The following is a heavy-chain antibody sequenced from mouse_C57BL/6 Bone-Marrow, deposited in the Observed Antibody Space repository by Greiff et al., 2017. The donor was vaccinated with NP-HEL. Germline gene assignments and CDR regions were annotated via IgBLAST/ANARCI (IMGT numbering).Heavy chain of an antibody. V-gene: IGHV5-12*01. CDR1: GFTFSDYY. J-gene: IGHJ2*01. D-gene: IGHD2-5*01. CDR3: ARGGSNYLYYFDY. Sequence: EVKLVESGGGLVQPGGSLKLSCAASGFTFSDYYMYWVRQTPEKRLEWVAYISNGGGSTYYPDTVKGRFTISRDNAKNTLDLQMSRLKSEDTAMYYWARGGSNYLYYFDYWGQGTTLTVSS. CDR2: ISNGGGST.